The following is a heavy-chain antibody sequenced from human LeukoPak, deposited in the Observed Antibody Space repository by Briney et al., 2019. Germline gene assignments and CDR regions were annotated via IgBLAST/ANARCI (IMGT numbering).Heavy chain of an antibody. D-gene: IGHD2-21*01. J-gene: IGHJ3*02. CDR2: IYDSGST. Sequence: SETLSLTCTVSGGSISTYYWSWIRQPPGKGLEWIGYIYDSGSTSYNPTLKSRVTISVDTSKNHFSLKLSSVTAADTAVYHCARRSPYLRAFDILGQGTMVTVSS. CDR3: ARRSPYLRAFDI. CDR1: GGSISTYY. V-gene: IGHV4-59*08.